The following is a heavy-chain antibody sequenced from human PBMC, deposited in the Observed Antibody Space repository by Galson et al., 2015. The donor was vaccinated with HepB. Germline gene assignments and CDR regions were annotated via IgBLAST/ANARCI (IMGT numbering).Heavy chain of an antibody. V-gene: IGHV3-7*03. CDR3: AAAAE. D-gene: IGHD6-13*01. Sequence: SLRLSCAASGFTFSSCTMHWVRQAPGKGLEWVANINEAGTRRDYVDSVKGRFTISRDNTKDSLSLQMNSLRGDDTAVYYCAAAAEWGQGTLVTVSS. CDR2: INEAGTRR. CDR1: GFTFSSCT. J-gene: IGHJ4*02.